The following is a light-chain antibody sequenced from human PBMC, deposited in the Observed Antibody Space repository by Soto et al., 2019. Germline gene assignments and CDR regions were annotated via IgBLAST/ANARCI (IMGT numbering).Light chain of an antibody. V-gene: IGLV1-40*01. J-gene: IGLJ2*01. CDR1: NSNIGAGFD. CDR3: QSFWV. CDR2: RNN. Sequence: QSVLTQPPSVSGAPGQRVTISCTGSNSNIGAGFDVHWYQQFPGTAPKLLIYRNNQRPSGVPDRFSGSKSGTSASLAITGRQAEDEADYYCQSFWVFGGGTKHTVL.